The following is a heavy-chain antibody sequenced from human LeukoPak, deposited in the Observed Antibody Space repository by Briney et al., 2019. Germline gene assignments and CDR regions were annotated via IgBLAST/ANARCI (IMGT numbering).Heavy chain of an antibody. V-gene: IGHV1-46*01. CDR3: ARSEIVVAIFDY. CDR2: INPSGGST. D-gene: IGHD2-15*01. CDR1: SCTSTSYY. J-gene: IGHJ4*02. Sequence: ASVKDSCKPSSCTSTSYYMHWVRQAPGQGVEGMGIINPSGGSTSDDQKFQGRVTMTRETSTGTVYMELSSLRSEDTAVYNCARSEIVVAIFDYWGQGTLVTVSS.